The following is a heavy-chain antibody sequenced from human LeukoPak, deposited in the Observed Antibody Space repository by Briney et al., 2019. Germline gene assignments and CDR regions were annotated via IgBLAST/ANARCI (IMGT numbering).Heavy chain of an antibody. J-gene: IGHJ3*02. D-gene: IGHD2-8*01. V-gene: IGHV4-31*03. CDR2: IYYSGST. CDR1: GGSISSGGYY. CDR3: ARDCPYSLDCTNGVCKTSDAFDI. Sequence: SQTLSLTCTVSGGSISSGGYYWSWIRQHPGTGLEWIGYIYYSGSTYYNPSLKSRVTISVDTSKNQFSLKLSSVTAADTAVYYCARDCPYSLDCTNGVCKTSDAFDIWGQGTMVTVSS.